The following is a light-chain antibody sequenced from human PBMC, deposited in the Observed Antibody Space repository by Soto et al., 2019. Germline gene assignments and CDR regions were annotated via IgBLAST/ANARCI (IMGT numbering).Light chain of an antibody. J-gene: IGLJ2*01. Sequence: QSALTQPASVSGSPGQSITISCTGTSSDVGGYNFVSWYQQHPGKAPKLLIYEVTNRPSGVFNRFSGAKSDNTAALTISGLQAEDEADYYCSSLTSSGSLIFGGGTKVTVL. CDR3: SSLTSSGSLI. CDR1: SSDVGGYNF. CDR2: EVT. V-gene: IGLV2-14*01.